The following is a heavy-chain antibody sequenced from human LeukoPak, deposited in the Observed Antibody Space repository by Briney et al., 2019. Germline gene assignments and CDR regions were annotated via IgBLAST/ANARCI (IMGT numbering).Heavy chain of an antibody. J-gene: IGHJ4*02. D-gene: IGHD3-22*01. Sequence: PSETLSLTCAVSGYSISSGYYWGWIRQPPGKGLEWIGSIYHSGSTHYNPSLKSRVTISVDTSKNQFSLKLSSVTAADTAVYYCARYVGTYYYDSSGPIEYWGQGTLVTVSS. CDR3: ARYVGTYYYDSSGPIEY. CDR2: IYHSGST. V-gene: IGHV4-38-2*01. CDR1: GYSISSGYY.